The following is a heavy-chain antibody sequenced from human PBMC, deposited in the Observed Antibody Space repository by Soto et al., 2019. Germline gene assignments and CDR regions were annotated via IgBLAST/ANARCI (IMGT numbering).Heavy chain of an antibody. CDR2: ISTNSGTV. Sequence: GGSLRLSCAASGFTFSSYTMNWVRQAPGKGLEWLSYISTNSGTVYYADSVRGRFTISRDNAKNSLYLQMNSLRAEDTAVYYCARDSFRRYYFDYWGQGALVTVSS. J-gene: IGHJ4*02. V-gene: IGHV3-48*01. CDR3: ARDSFRRYYFDY. CDR1: GFTFSSYT.